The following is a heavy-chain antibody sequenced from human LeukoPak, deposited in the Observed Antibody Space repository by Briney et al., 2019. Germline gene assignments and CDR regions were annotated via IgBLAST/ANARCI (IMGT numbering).Heavy chain of an antibody. D-gene: IGHD6-6*01. CDR1: GYTFTSYD. CDR2: MNPNSGNT. J-gene: IGHJ4*02. V-gene: IGHV1-8*03. CDR3: ARDMISSAYSSSSVVDY. Sequence: ASVNVSCKASGYTFTSYDINWVRQAPGQGLEWMGWMNPNSGNTGYAQKFQGRVTITGNTSISTAYMELSSLRSDDTAVYYCARDMISSAYSSSSVVDYWGQGTLVTVSS.